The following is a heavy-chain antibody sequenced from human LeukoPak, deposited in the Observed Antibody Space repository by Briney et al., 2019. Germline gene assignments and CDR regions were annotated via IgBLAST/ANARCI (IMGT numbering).Heavy chain of an antibody. CDR3: TNSDDYGDY. Sequence: GFLRLSCKASGFTFCDYAMHLVRQAPGKGLEWVAAIAFDDTDRYYTDSVKGRFTISRDDSKNTLYLHMTSLRAEDTAVYYCTNSDDYGDYWGQGTLVTVSS. V-gene: IGHV3-30*04. J-gene: IGHJ4*02. CDR1: GFTFCDYA. CDR2: IAFDDTDR.